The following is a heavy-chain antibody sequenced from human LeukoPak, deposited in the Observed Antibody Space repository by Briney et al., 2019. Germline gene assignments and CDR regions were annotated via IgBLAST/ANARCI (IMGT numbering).Heavy chain of an antibody. D-gene: IGHD1-1*01. CDR3: ARDWNAKNWVDP. CDR2: ISGYNGNI. V-gene: IGHV1-18*01. CDR1: GYNFSTDG. Sequence: ASVKVSCKASGYNFSTDGISWVRQAPGQGLEWMGWISGYNGNINYAQKFQGRVTLTTDTSTGTAYMQLRSLRFDDTALYYRARDWNAKNWVDPWGQGTLVTVSS. J-gene: IGHJ5*02.